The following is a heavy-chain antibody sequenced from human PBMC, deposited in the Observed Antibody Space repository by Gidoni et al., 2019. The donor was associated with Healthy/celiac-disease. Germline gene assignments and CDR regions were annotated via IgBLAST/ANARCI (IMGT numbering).Heavy chain of an antibody. CDR3: ARESGSRRYKGDSP. D-gene: IGHD2-21*02. J-gene: IGHJ5*02. CDR2: IIPILGIA. V-gene: IGHV1-69*08. Sequence: QVQLVQSGAEVKKPGSAVKVSCKASGGTFSSYTISWVRQAPGQGLEWMGRIIPILGIANYAQKFQGRVTITADKSTSTAYMELSSLRSEDTAVYYCARESGSRRYKGDSPWGQGTLVTVSS. CDR1: GGTFSSYT.